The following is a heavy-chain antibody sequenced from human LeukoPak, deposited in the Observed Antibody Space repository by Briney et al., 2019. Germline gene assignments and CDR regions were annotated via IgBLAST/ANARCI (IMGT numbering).Heavy chain of an antibody. J-gene: IGHJ3*02. Sequence: SETLSLTCTVSGGSISSYYWSWIRQPPGKGLKWIGYIYYSGGTNYNPSLKSRVTISVDTSKNQFSLKLSSVTAADTAVYYCARNKLYGSGSYYNEDAFDIWGQGTMVTVSS. V-gene: IGHV4-59*01. CDR1: GGSISSYY. CDR2: IYYSGGT. CDR3: ARNKLYGSGSYYNEDAFDI. D-gene: IGHD3-10*01.